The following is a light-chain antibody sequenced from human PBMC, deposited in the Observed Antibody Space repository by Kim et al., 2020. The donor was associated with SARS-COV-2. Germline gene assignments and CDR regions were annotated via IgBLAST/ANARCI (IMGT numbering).Light chain of an antibody. CDR3: GTWDSSLSAPV. J-gene: IGLJ7*01. CDR1: SSNIGNNY. V-gene: IGLV1-51*01. CDR2: DNN. Sequence: QSVLTQPPSVSAAPGQKVTISCSGSSSNIGNNYVSWYQQLPGTAPKLLIYDNNKRPSGIPDRFSGSKSGTSATLGITGLQTGDEADHYCGTWDSSLSAPVFGGGTQLTVL.